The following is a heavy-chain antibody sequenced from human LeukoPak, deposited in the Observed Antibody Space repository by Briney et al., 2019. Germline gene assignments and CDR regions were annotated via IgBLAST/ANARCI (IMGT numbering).Heavy chain of an antibody. CDR2: IYYSGST. CDR1: GGSINSYY. J-gene: IGHJ6*03. D-gene: IGHD1-7*01. V-gene: IGHV4-59*01. Sequence: SETLSLTCTVSGGSINSYYWSWIRQPPGKGLEWIGYIYYSGSTNYNPSLKSRVTISVDTSKNQFSLKLNSVTAADTAVYYCARAPPYNWNYLKYYYYMDVWGKGTTVTVSS. CDR3: ARAPPYNWNYLKYYYYMDV.